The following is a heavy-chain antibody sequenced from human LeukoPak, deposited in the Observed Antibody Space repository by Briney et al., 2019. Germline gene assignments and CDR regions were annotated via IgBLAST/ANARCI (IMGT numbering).Heavy chain of an antibody. CDR1: GFTVSSNY. CDR2: IYSGGST. J-gene: IGHJ4*02. Sequence: PGGSLRLSCAASGFTVSSNYMSWVRQAPGKGLEWVSVIYSGGSTYYADSVKGRFTISRDNSKNTLYLQMNSLRAEDTAVYYCARARYYYGSGSSYYFDYWGQGTLVTVSS. D-gene: IGHD3-10*01. CDR3: ARARYYYGSGSSYYFDY. V-gene: IGHV3-66*01.